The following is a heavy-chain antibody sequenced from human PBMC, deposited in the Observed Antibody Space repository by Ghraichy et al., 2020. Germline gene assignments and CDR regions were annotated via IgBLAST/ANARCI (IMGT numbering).Heavy chain of an antibody. Sequence: GESLNISCSASGFTFSTYAMHWVRQAPGKGLEYVSAISTSGDATYYADSVKGRFTISRDNSKNTLHLQMSSLRAEDTAVYYCVKEIWGYGGYWYFDVWGRGALVSVSS. CDR3: VKEIWGYGGYWYFDV. V-gene: IGHV3-64D*06. CDR1: GFTFSTYA. J-gene: IGHJ2*01. CDR2: ISTSGDAT. D-gene: IGHD7-27*01.